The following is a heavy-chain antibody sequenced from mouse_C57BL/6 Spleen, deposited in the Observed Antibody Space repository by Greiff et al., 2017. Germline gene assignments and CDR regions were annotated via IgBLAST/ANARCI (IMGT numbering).Heavy chain of an antibody. D-gene: IGHD2-10*01. Sequence: VQLQQSGAELVRPGASVKLSCTASGFNIKDDYMHWVKQRPEQGLEWIGWIDPENGDTAYASKFQGKATITADTSSNTAYLQLSSLTSEDTAVYYCTTPTRYYFDYWGQGTTLTVSS. V-gene: IGHV14-4*01. CDR2: IDPENGDT. J-gene: IGHJ2*01. CDR1: GFNIKDDY. CDR3: TTPTRYYFDY.